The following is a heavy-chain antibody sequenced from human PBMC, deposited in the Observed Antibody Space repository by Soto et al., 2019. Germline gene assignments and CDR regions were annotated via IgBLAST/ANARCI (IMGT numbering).Heavy chain of an antibody. CDR1: GYTFTDYD. CDR2: MSPDSGNA. D-gene: IGHD2-21*02. J-gene: IGHJ4*02. V-gene: IGHV1-8*01. CDR3: EVTTGY. Sequence: QVQVVQSRAEVKKPGDSVKVSCKTSGYTFTDYDINWVRQAAGQGLEYMGWMSPDSGNAGYAQQFQGRVTMTSNTSISTAYMELSGLRSEDTAVYFCEVTTGYWGQGTMVTVSS.